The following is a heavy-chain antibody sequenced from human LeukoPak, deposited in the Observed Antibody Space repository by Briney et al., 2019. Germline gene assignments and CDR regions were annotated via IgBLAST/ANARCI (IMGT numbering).Heavy chain of an antibody. CDR1: GFTFSSYG. J-gene: IGHJ4*02. Sequence: PGGSLRLSCAASGFTFSSYGMSWVRQAPGKGLEWASSISGSGDNTSYADSVKGRFSISRDNSKNTLYLQMNSLRAEDTAVYYCAKESYYDSKFDYWGQGTLVTVSS. CDR2: ISGSGDNT. D-gene: IGHD3-22*01. CDR3: AKESYYDSKFDY. V-gene: IGHV3-23*01.